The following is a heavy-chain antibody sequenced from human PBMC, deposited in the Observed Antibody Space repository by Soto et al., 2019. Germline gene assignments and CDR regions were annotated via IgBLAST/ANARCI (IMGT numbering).Heavy chain of an antibody. CDR1: GGAFSTYA. V-gene: IGHV1-69*10. J-gene: IGHJ4*02. Sequence: SVKVSCKASGGAFSTYALNWVRQAPGQGLAWMGGIIPILGTTNYAQRFQGRVTITADRSTSTAYMELSSLRSDDTAVYYCARGAAIVGATTPFDYWGQGALVTVSS. CDR3: ARGAAIVGATTPFDY. D-gene: IGHD1-26*01. CDR2: IIPILGTT.